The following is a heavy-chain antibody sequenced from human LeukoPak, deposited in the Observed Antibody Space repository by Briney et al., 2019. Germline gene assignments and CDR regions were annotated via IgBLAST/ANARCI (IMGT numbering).Heavy chain of an antibody. Sequence: GGSLRLSCAASGFTFDDYAMHWVRQAPGKGLEWVSGISWNSGSIGYADSVKGRFTISRDNAKNPLYLQMNSLRAEDTAVYYCAKRCILTGSFDYWGQGTLVTVSS. J-gene: IGHJ4*02. V-gene: IGHV3-9*01. CDR3: AKRCILTGSFDY. CDR1: GFTFDDYA. D-gene: IGHD3-9*01. CDR2: ISWNSGSI.